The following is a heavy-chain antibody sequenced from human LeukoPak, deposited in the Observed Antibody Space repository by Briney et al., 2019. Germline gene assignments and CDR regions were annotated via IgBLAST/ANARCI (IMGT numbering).Heavy chain of an antibody. CDR2: ISWNSNRV. J-gene: IGHJ4*02. V-gene: IGHV3-9*03. CDR1: GFTFDDFA. CDR3: AKDFKYGGQLAGPSFDY. D-gene: IGHD6-6*01. Sequence: GGSLRLSCAASGFTFDDFAMHWVRQAPGKGLEWVSGISWNSNRVGYADSVKGRFTISRDNAKNSLHLQMNSLRGEDMAFYYCAKDFKYGGQLAGPSFDYWGQGTLVTVSS.